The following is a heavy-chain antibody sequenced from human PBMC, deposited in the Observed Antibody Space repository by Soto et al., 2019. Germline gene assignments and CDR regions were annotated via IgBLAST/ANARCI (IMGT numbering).Heavy chain of an antibody. Sequence: SETLSLTCAVYGGSFSGYYWGWIRQPPGKGLEWIGEINHSGSTNYNPSLKSRVTISVDTSKNQFSLKLSSVTAADTAVYYCARATLDYYYGMDVWGQGTTVTVSS. V-gene: IGHV4-34*01. D-gene: IGHD3-16*01. J-gene: IGHJ6*02. CDR2: INHSGST. CDR1: GGSFSGYY. CDR3: ARATLDYYYGMDV.